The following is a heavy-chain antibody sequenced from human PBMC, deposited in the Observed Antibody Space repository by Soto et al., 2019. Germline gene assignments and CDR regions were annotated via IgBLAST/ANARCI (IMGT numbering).Heavy chain of an antibody. CDR2: IYHSGST. Sequence: SETLSLTCNVSGVSISSTSYNWWSWVRQPPGKGLEWIGEIYHSGSTNYNPSLKSRVTISVDKSKNQFSLKLSSVTAADTAVYYCARAVHYDFWSGYYMDYWGQGALVTVSS. V-gene: IGHV4-4*02. J-gene: IGHJ4*02. CDR3: ARAVHYDFWSGYYMDY. CDR1: GVSISSTSYNW. D-gene: IGHD3-3*01.